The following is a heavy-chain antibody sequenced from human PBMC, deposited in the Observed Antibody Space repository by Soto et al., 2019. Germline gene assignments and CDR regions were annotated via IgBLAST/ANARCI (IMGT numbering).Heavy chain of an antibody. J-gene: IGHJ1*01. Sequence: QVQLQESGPGLVKPSQTLSLTCTVSGGSIGSGGYYWSWIRQHPGMGLEWIGYIYYRGSTYYNPALQRRVTISVDTSKSQSSLKLGSVTAADTAVYYCARSSESSSAEGYFQHWGQGTLVTVSS. V-gene: IGHV4-31*03. CDR3: ARSSESSSAEGYFQH. CDR2: IYYRGST. D-gene: IGHD2-2*01. CDR1: GGSIGSGGYY.